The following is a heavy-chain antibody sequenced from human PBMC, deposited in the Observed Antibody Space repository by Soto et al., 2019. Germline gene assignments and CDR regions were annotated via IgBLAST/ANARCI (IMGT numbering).Heavy chain of an antibody. Sequence: SGGSLRLSCEVSGFTFSAYWMHWVRQVPGKGLIWVSRISDDGSTTTYADPVKGRFTISRDNAKNTLYLQMNSLRADDTGLYYCTRGPRVSSTGTGAHWGQGTLVTVFS. CDR3: TRGPRVSSTGTGAH. CDR2: ISDDGSTT. V-gene: IGHV3-74*01. CDR1: GFTFSAYW. D-gene: IGHD1-1*01. J-gene: IGHJ4*02.